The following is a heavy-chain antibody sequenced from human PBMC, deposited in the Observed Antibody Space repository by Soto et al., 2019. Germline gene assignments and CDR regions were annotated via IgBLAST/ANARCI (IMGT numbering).Heavy chain of an antibody. V-gene: IGHV1-69*08. J-gene: IGHJ4*02. Sequence: QVQLVQSGAEVKKPGSSVKVSCKASGGTFSSYTISWVRQAPGQGLEWMGRIIPILGIANYAQKFQGRVTITANKSTSTAYMELSSLRSEDTAVYYCAREGVAAADFDYWGQGTLVTVSS. D-gene: IGHD6-13*01. CDR3: AREGVAAADFDY. CDR1: GGTFSSYT. CDR2: IIPILGIA.